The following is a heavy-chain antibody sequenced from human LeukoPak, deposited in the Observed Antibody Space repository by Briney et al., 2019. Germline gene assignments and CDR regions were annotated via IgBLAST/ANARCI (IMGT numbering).Heavy chain of an antibody. CDR1: GFTFSSYG. J-gene: IGHJ3*02. Sequence: GGSLRLSCAASGFTFSSYGMHWVRQAPGKGLEWVAVISYDGSNKYYADSVKGRFTISRDNSKNTLYLQMNSLRAEDTAVYYCAKDLSSSWYLGAFDIWGQGTMVTVSS. CDR3: AKDLSSSWYLGAFDI. CDR2: ISYDGSNK. D-gene: IGHD6-13*01. V-gene: IGHV3-30*18.